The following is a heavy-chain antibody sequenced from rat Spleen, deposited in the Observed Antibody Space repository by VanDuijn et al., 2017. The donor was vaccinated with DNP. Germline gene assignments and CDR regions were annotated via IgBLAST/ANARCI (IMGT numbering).Heavy chain of an antibody. V-gene: IGHV3-3*01. D-gene: IGHD1-4*01. CDR1: GYSITSSYR. Sequence: EVQLQESGPGLVKTSQSLSLTCSVTGYSITSSYRWNWIRKFPGNKLEWMGSVNSAGTTNYNPSLKSRISITRDTSKNQFFLQVNPVNTEDTATYYCARWPGYNPPYAMDAWGQGTSVTVSS. CDR2: VNSAGTT. J-gene: IGHJ4*01. CDR3: ARWPGYNPPYAMDA.